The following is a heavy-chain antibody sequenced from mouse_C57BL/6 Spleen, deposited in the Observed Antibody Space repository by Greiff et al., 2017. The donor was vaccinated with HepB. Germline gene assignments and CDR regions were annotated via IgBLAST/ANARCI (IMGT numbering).Heavy chain of an antibody. Sequence: QLQQSGPELVKPGASVKMSCKASGYTFTDYNMHWVKQSHGKSLEWIGYINPNNGGTSYNQKFKGKATLTVNKSSSTAYMEHRSLTSEDSAVYYCAGDYYAMDYWGQGTSVTVSS. CDR2: INPNNGGT. J-gene: IGHJ4*01. CDR1: GYTFTDYN. CDR3: AGDYYAMDY. V-gene: IGHV1-22*01.